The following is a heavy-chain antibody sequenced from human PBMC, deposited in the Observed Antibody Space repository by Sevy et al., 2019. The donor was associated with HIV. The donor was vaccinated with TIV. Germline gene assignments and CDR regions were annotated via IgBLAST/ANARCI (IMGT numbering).Heavy chain of an antibody. V-gene: IGHV4-39*01. D-gene: IGHD4-17*01. CDR2: IYYSGST. CDR3: ARLSLATVFDY. CDR1: GGSISSSSYY. Sequence: SETLSLTCTVSGGSISSSSYYWGWLRQPPGKGLEWIGSIYYSGSTYYNPSLKSRVTISVDTSKNRFSLKLSSVTAADTAVYYCARLSLATVFDYWGQGTLVTVSS. J-gene: IGHJ4*02.